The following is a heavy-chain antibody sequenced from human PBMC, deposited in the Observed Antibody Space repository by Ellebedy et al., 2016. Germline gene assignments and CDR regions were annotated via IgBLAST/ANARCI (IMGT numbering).Heavy chain of an antibody. J-gene: IGHJ6*03. V-gene: IGHV4-34*01. D-gene: IGHD5-18*01. CDR2: INHSGST. CDR3: ARGARGYSYGYVVYYYYYMDV. Sequence: SETLSLTXAVYGVSFSGYYWSWIRQPPGKGLEWIGEINHSGSTNYNPSLKSRVTISVDTSKNQFSLKLSSVTAADTAVYYCARGARGYSYGYVVYYYYYMDVWGKGTTGTVSS. CDR1: GVSFSGYY.